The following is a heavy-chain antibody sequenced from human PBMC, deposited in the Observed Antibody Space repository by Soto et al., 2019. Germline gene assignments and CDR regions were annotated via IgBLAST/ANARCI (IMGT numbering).Heavy chain of an antibody. CDR3: ARVRGTYSGSYCFDY. D-gene: IGHD1-26*01. V-gene: IGHV6-1*01. Sequence: SQTLSLPCAISGDSVSSDRAAWNWIRQSPSRGLEWLGRTYYRSKWYNDYAVSVKSRITISPDTSKNQFSLQLNSVTPEDTAVYYCARVRGTYSGSYCFDYWGQGTLVTVSS. CDR1: GDSVSSDRAA. CDR2: TYYRSKWYN. J-gene: IGHJ4*02.